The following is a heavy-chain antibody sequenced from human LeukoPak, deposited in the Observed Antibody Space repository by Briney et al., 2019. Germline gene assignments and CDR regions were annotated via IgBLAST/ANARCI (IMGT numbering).Heavy chain of an antibody. CDR3: AKDGYDSSGQVSN. CDR1: GFTFSDYY. J-gene: IGHJ4*02. Sequence: GGSLRLSCAASGFTFSDYYMSWIRQAPGKGLEWVSYISSSGSTIYYADSVKGRFTISRDNSKNTLYLQMNSLRAEDTAVYYCAKDGYDSSGQVSNWGQGTLVTVSS. D-gene: IGHD3-22*01. V-gene: IGHV3-11*04. CDR2: ISSSGSTI.